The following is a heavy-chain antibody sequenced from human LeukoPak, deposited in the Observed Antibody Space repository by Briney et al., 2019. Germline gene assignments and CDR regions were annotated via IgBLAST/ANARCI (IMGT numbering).Heavy chain of an antibody. V-gene: IGHV3-23*01. CDR1: GFTFSSYA. J-gene: IGHJ6*02. D-gene: IGHD2-15*01. CDR3: AKGGTVPFYYYYYGMDV. CDR2: ISGSGGST. Sequence: GGSLRLSCAASGFTFSSYAMSWVRQAPGKGLEWVSAISGSGGSTYYAGSVKGRFTISRDNSKNTLYLQMNSLRAEDTAVYYCAKGGTVPFYYYYYGMDVWGQGTTVTVSS.